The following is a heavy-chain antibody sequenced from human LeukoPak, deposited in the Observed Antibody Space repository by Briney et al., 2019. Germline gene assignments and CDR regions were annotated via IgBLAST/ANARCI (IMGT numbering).Heavy chain of an antibody. CDR1: GFKFDDYG. Sequence: GGSLRLSCGASGFKFDDYGMNWVRPVPGKGLEWVSGINWNGGSTGYADSVKGRFTISRDNAKNSLYLQMNSLRAEDTAVYYCAELGITMIGGVWGKGTTVTISS. D-gene: IGHD3-10*02. CDR3: AELGITMIGGV. CDR2: INWNGGST. J-gene: IGHJ6*04. V-gene: IGHV3-20*04.